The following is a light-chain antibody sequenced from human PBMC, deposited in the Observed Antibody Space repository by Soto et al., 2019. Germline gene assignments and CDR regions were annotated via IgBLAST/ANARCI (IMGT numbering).Light chain of an antibody. Sequence: DIQMTQSPPTLSASVVDRVTITCRASQSITNSLAWYQPKPGTAPNVLIYAASTLEYGVPSRFSGSGFGTEFILTISSLQPDDFATYCCQHYGGMWTFGQGTKVDI. CDR3: QHYGGMWT. V-gene: IGKV1-5*01. CDR2: AAS. J-gene: IGKJ1*01. CDR1: QSITNS.